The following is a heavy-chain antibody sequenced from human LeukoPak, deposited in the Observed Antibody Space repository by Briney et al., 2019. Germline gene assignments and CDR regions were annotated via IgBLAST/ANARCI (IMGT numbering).Heavy chain of an antibody. CDR2: INPNSGGT. J-gene: IGHJ4*02. CDR1: GYTFTGYY. V-gene: IGHV1-2*06. Sequence: GASVKVSCKASGYTFTGYYMHWVRQAPGQGLEWMGRINPNSGGTNYAQKFQGRVTMTRDTSISTAYMELSRLRSDDTAVYYCARDSYYYESSGYYYYFDYWGQGTLVTVSS. CDR3: ARDSYYYESSGYYYYFDY. D-gene: IGHD3-22*01.